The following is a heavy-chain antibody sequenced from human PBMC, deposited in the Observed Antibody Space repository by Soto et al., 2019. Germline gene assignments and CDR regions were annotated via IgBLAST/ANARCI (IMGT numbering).Heavy chain of an antibody. Sequence: ASVKVSCKASGYTFTGYYMHWVRQAPGQGLEWMGWINPNSGGTNYAQKFQGWVTMTRDTSISTAYMELSRLRSDDTAVYYCARGRRGSGNYEDYWGQGTLVTVSS. V-gene: IGHV1-2*04. CDR3: ARGRRGSGNYEDY. J-gene: IGHJ4*02. CDR2: INPNSGGT. D-gene: IGHD3-10*01. CDR1: GYTFTGYY.